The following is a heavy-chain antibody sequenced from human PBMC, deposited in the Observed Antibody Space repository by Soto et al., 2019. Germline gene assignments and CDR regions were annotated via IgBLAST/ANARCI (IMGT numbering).Heavy chain of an antibody. CDR3: AKVGGEQLGHYYCYGMDV. D-gene: IGHD6-6*01. V-gene: IGHV3-23*01. CDR1: GCTFSSYA. J-gene: IGHJ6*02. Sequence: EVQLLESGGGLAQPGGSLTLSCAASGCTFSSYAMSWVRQAPGKGLEWVSAISGSGGSTHYADSVKGRFTVSRDNSKNTLDLQMNSLRAEDTAVYYCAKVGGEQLGHYYCYGMDVWGQGTTVSVSS. CDR2: ISGSGGST.